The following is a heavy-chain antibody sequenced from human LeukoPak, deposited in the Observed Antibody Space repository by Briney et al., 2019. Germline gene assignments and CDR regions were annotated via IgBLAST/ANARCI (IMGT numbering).Heavy chain of an antibody. CDR1: GYSFTSYW. J-gene: IGHJ4*02. Sequence: GESLRISCKGSGYSFTSYWISWVRQMPGKGLEWMGRIDPSDSYTNYSPSFQGHVSISADKSISTACLQWSSLKASDTAMYYCARSRLLWFGEAIGFDYWGQGTLVTVSS. CDR2: IDPSDSYT. V-gene: IGHV5-10-1*01. D-gene: IGHD3-10*01. CDR3: ARSRLLWFGEAIGFDY.